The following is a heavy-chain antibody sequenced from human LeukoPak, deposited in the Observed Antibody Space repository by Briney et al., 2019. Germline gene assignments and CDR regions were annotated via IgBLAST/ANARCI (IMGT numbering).Heavy chain of an antibody. D-gene: IGHD5-18*01. V-gene: IGHV5-10-1*01. CDR3: ASRGYSYGRDFDY. CDR2: IDPSDSYT. J-gene: IGHJ4*02. Sequence: GESLKISCKGSGYSFTSYWISWVRQMPGKGLEWMGRIDPSDSYTNHSPSFQGHVTISADKSISTAYLQWSSLKASDTAMYYCASRGYSYGRDFDYWGQGTLVTVSS. CDR1: GYSFTSYW.